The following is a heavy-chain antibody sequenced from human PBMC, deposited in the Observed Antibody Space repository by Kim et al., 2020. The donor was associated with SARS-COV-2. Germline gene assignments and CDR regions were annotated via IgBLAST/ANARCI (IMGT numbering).Heavy chain of an antibody. CDR1: GFTFSTYT. CDR2: IFAGGDST. CDR3: AKGIAARRIAMDV. V-gene: IGHV3-23*01. D-gene: IGHD6-6*01. J-gene: IGHJ6*02. Sequence: GGSLRLSCAASGFTFSTYTMSWVRQAPGQGLEWVAGIFAGGDSTYYADSVKGRFTISRDNSKNTLYLQMNSLRAEDTALYYCAKGIAARRIAMDVWGQGTTVTVSS.